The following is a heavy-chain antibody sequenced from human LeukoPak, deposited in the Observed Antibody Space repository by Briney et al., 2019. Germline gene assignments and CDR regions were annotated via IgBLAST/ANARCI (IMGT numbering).Heavy chain of an antibody. V-gene: IGHV3-23*01. CDR2: ISGSGGSSS. J-gene: IGHJ3*02. Sequence: RSGGSLRLSCAASGFTFSNYGMTWVRQAPGTGLEWVSGISGSGGSSSYYAVSVKGRFTISRDNFKNTLYLQMNSLRVEDTAVYYCAKDRWSGSPEAFDIWGQGTVVTVSS. D-gene: IGHD1-26*01. CDR1: GFTFSNYG. CDR3: AKDRWSGSPEAFDI.